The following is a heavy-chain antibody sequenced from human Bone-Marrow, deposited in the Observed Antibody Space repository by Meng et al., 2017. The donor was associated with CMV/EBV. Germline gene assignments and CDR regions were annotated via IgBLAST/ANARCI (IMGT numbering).Heavy chain of an antibody. Sequence: GSLRLSCTVSGGSISSYYWSWIRQPPGKGLEWIGYIYYSGSTNYNPSLKSRVTISVDTSKNQFSLKLSSVTAADTAVYYCARVLGYSSSFYYYYGMDVWGRGTTVTVSS. V-gene: IGHV4-59*01. CDR2: IYYSGST. J-gene: IGHJ6*02. CDR3: ARVLGYSSSFYYYYGMDV. CDR1: GGSISSYY. D-gene: IGHD6-6*01.